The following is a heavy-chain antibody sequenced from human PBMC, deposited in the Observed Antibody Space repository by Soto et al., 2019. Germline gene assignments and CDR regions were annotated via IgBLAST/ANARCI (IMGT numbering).Heavy chain of an antibody. V-gene: IGHV5-51*01. CDR2: IYPGDSDT. CDR3: AASIFYYGMDV. CDR1: GYTFTNYW. J-gene: IGHJ6*02. Sequence: GESLKISCKGSGYTFTNYWIGWVRQMPGKGLEWMGIIYPGDSDTKYNPSFQGQVTISADKSITTTYLRWTSLKASDTAIYYCAASIFYYGMDVWGQGTTVTSP.